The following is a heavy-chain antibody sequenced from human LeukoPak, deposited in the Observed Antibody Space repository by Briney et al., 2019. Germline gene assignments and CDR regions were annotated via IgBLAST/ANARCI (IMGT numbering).Heavy chain of an antibody. CDR1: GGSISSSSYY. J-gene: IGHJ3*02. CDR3: ARGGGVNYYDSSESAFDI. CDR2: IYYSGST. V-gene: IGHV4-39*07. D-gene: IGHD3-22*01. Sequence: PSETLSLTCTVSGGSISSSSYYWGWIRQPPGKGLEWIGSIYYSGSTYYNPSLKSRVTISVDRSKNQFSLKLSSVTAADTAVCYCARGGGVNYYDSSESAFDIWGQGTMVTVSS.